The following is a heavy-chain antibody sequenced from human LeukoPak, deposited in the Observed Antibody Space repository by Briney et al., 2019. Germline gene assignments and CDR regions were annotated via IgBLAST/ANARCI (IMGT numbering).Heavy chain of an antibody. CDR2: IYYSGST. J-gene: IGHJ4*02. CDR3: ARHYNTGGYFAY. D-gene: IGHD5-24*01. Sequence: PSETLSLTCTVSGGSISSSSYYWGWIRQPPGKGLEWIGSIYYSGSTYYNPSLKSRVTISVDTSKNQFSLKLSSVTAADTAVYYCARHYNTGGYFAYWGQGTLVTVSS. CDR1: GGSISSSSYY. V-gene: IGHV4-39*01.